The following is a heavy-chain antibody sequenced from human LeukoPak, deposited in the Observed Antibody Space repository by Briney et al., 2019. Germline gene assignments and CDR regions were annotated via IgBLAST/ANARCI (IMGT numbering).Heavy chain of an antibody. Sequence: GGSLRLTCVASEFTFSSYAMNWVRQAPGKGLEWVSGISGSGDNTYYADSVKGRFTISRDNSRNTLYLHMSSLRADDTAKYFCAKDAPRGYNYGYFDYWGQGTLVTVSS. CDR2: ISGSGDNT. V-gene: IGHV3-23*01. CDR1: EFTFSSYA. CDR3: AKDAPRGYNYGYFDY. J-gene: IGHJ4*02. D-gene: IGHD5-18*01.